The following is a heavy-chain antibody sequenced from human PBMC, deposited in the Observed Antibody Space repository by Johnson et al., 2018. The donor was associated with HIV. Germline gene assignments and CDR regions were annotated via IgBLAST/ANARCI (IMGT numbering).Heavy chain of an antibody. CDR3: ATSGLTLGSSSSHAFDI. CDR2: FYWSGGNT. Sequence: VQLVESGGGLLQPGRSLRLSCAASGFAFDDYAMHWLRQAPGKGLECVSGFYWSGGNTGYADSVKGRFTISRDNAKNSLYLQMNSLRAEDTAMYYCATSGLTLGSSSSHAFDIWGQGTMVTVSS. V-gene: IGHV3-9*01. J-gene: IGHJ3*02. CDR1: GFAFDDYA. D-gene: IGHD6-6*01.